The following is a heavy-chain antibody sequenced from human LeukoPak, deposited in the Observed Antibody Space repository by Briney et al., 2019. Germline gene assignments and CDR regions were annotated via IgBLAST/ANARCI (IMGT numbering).Heavy chain of an antibody. CDR2: IYYSGYT. D-gene: IGHD3-22*01. J-gene: IGHJ4*02. Sequence: PSETLSLTCTVSGGSISSYYWSWIRQPPGKGLEWIGYIYYSGYTDYNPSLKSRVTMSVDTSKNHFSLKLTSVTAADTTVYYCATLQSSGYDYSDYWGQGILVTVSS. V-gene: IGHV4-59*08. CDR1: GGSISSYY. CDR3: ATLQSSGYDYSDY.